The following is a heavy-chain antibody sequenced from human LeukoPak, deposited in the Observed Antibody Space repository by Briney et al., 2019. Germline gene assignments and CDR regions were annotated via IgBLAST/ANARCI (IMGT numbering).Heavy chain of an antibody. V-gene: IGHV3-7*01. CDR3: ARGDYYDSSGYSQYFQH. CDR2: IKPDGGDK. D-gene: IGHD3-22*01. J-gene: IGHJ1*01. CDR1: GFSFTSYW. Sequence: PGGSLRLSCAASGFSFTSYWTNWVRQAPGKGLEWVANIKPDGGDKYYVDSVRGRFTISRDNAKNSLYLQMNSLRAEDTAVYYCARGDYYDSSGYSQYFQHWGQGTLVTVSS.